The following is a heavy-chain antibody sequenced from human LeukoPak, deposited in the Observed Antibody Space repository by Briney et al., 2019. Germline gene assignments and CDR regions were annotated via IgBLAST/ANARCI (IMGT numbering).Heavy chain of an antibody. CDR3: AREAPAIVVVPAAINPFDAFDI. CDR2: IYTSGST. V-gene: IGHV4-61*02. D-gene: IGHD2-2*02. CDR1: GGSISSGSYY. Sequence: SQTLSLTCTVSGGSISSGSYYWSWIRQPAGKGLEWIGRIYTSGSTNYNPSLKSRVTISVDTSKNQFSLKLSSVTAADTAVYYCAREAPAIVVVPAAINPFDAFDIWGQGTMVTVSS. J-gene: IGHJ3*02.